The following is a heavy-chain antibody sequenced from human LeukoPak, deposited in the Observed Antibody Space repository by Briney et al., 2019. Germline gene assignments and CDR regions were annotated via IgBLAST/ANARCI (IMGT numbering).Heavy chain of an antibody. D-gene: IGHD1-26*01. Sequence: GGSLRLSCAASGFTFSSYSMNWVRQAPGKGPEWVSYISSSSSTIYYADSVKGRFTISRDSAKNSLYLQMNSLRDEDTAVYYCAPHRDGSYPFDFWGQGTLVTVSS. CDR2: ISSSSSTI. CDR1: GFTFSSYS. CDR3: APHRDGSYPFDF. V-gene: IGHV3-48*02. J-gene: IGHJ4*02.